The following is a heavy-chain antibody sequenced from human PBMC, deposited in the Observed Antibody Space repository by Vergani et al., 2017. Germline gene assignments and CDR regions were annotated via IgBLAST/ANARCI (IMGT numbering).Heavy chain of an antibody. D-gene: IGHD3-22*01. J-gene: IGHJ4*02. CDR1: GFTFSSYG. V-gene: IGHV3-33*01. CDR3: ARDRRGDYYDSSGYSYYFDY. CDR2: IWYDGSNQ. Sequence: QVQLVESGGGVVQPGRSLRLSCAASGFTFSSYGMHWVRQAPGKGLEWVAVIWYDGSNQYYADSVKGRFTISRDNSKNTLYLQMNSLRAEDTAVYYCARDRRGDYYDSSGYSYYFDYWGQGTLVTVSS.